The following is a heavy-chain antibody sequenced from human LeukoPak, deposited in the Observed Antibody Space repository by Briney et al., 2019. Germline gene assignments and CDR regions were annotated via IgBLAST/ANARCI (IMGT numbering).Heavy chain of an antibody. J-gene: IGHJ4*02. Sequence: SETLSLTCTVSGGSISSGAYYWGWIRQPPGKGLEWIGTIHYSGKTYYNPSLKSRITISIDTSKKQFALKLSSVTAADTAVYYCARVGGYSYGYFDYWGQGTLVTVSS. CDR2: IHYSGKT. D-gene: IGHD5-18*01. CDR1: GGSISSGAYY. CDR3: ARVGGYSYGYFDY. V-gene: IGHV4-39*06.